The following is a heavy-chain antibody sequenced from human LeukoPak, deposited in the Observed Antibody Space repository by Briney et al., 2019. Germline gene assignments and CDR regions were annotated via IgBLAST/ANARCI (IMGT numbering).Heavy chain of an antibody. CDR3: ATATSIMRRYSSSNTQYYFDY. D-gene: IGHD6-13*01. Sequence: ASVKVSCKVSGYTLTELSMHWVRQAPGKGLEWMGGFDPEDGETIYAQKFQGRVTMTEDTSTDTAYMELSSLRSEDTAVYYCATATSIMRRYSSSNTQYYFDYWGQGTLVTVSS. CDR1: GYTLTELS. V-gene: IGHV1-24*01. CDR2: FDPEDGET. J-gene: IGHJ4*02.